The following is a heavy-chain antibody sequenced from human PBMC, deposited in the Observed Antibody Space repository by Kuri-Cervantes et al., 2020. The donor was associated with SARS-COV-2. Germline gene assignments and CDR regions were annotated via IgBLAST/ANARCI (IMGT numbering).Heavy chain of an antibody. CDR3: ARSPFVGDLGNAHYYYYMDV. V-gene: IGHV1-69*13. Sequence: SVKVSCKASGGTFSSYAISWVLQAPGQGLEWMGGIIPICGTANYAQKFQGRVTITADESTSTAYMELISMRSEDTAVYYCARSPFVGDLGNAHYYYYMDVWGKGTTVTVSS. CDR1: GGTFSSYA. CDR2: IIPICGTA. D-gene: IGHD4-17*01. J-gene: IGHJ6*03.